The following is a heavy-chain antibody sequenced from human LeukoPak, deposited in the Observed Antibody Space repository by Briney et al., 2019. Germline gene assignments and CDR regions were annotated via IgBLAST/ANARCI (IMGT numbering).Heavy chain of an antibody. J-gene: IGHJ4*02. V-gene: IGHV1-69*13. D-gene: IGHD3-3*01. CDR2: IIPIFGTA. CDR3: ARGMEYDFWSGYSRGAYFDY. CDR1: GGTFSSYA. Sequence: SVKVSCKASGGTFSSYAISWVRQAPGQGLEWMGGIIPIFGTANYAQKFQGRVTITADESTSTAYMELSSLRSEDTAVYYCARGMEYDFWSGYSRGAYFDYWGQGTLVTVSS.